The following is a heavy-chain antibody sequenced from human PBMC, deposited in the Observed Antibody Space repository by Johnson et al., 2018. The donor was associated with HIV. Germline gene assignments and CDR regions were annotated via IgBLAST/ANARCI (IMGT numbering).Heavy chain of an antibody. CDR1: GFTFSSYA. CDR2: ISYDGSNK. V-gene: IGHV3-30*14. Sequence: QVQLVESGGGVVQPGRSLRLSCAASGFTFSSYAMHWVRQAPGKGLEWVAFISYDGSNKYYADSVKGRFTISKDNSKNTLHLQMSSLRPEDTAVYYCARVRVGAFDIWGQGTMVTVSA. CDR3: ARVRVGAFDI. J-gene: IGHJ3*02. D-gene: IGHD1-26*01.